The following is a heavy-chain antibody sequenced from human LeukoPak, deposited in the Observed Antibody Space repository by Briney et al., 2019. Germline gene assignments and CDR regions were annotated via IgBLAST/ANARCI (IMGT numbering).Heavy chain of an antibody. CDR2: IYRSGTT. CDR1: GGSISSTNW. CDR3: ARGGYCGGDCYFYY. D-gene: IGHD2-21*02. J-gene: IGHJ4*02. V-gene: IGHV4-4*02. Sequence: SETLSLTCAVSGGSISSTNWWSWVRQPPGKGLEWIGEIYRSGTTNYKPSLKSRVTISVDTSKNQFSLELSSVTAADTAVYYCARGGYCGGDCYFYYWGQGTLVTVSS.